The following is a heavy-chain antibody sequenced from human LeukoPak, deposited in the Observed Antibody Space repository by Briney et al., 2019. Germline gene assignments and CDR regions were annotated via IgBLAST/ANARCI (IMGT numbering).Heavy chain of an antibody. CDR3: ARGPWLPITQLWWYFQH. CDR1: GGSFSGYY. D-gene: IGHD2-21*01. Sequence: SETLSLTCAVYGGSFSGYYWSWIRQPPGKGLEWIGEINHSGSTNYNPSLKSRVTISVDTSKNQFSLKLSSVTAADTAVYYCARGPWLPITQLWWYFQHWGQGTLVTVSS. CDR2: INHSGST. J-gene: IGHJ1*01. V-gene: IGHV4-34*01.